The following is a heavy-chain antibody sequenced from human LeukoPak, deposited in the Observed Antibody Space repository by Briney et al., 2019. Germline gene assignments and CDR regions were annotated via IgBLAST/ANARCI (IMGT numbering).Heavy chain of an antibody. D-gene: IGHD3-9*01. CDR1: GFTFSSYG. CDR2: ISYDGSNK. J-gene: IGHJ4*02. V-gene: IGHV3-30*18. Sequence: GGSLRLSCAASGFTFSSYGMHWVRQAPGKGLEWVAVISYDGSNKYYADSVKGRFTISRDNSKDTLYLQMNSLRAEDTAVYYCAKEMFVDILTGNALDYWGQGTLVTVSS. CDR3: AKEMFVDILTGNALDY.